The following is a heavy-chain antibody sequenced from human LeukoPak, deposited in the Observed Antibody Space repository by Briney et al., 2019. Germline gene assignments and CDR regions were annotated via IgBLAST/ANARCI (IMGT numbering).Heavy chain of an antibody. Sequence: SETLSLTCTVSGGSISSYYWSWIRQPPGKGLEWIGYIYYSGSTNYTPSLKGRVTLSVDTSKNQFSLRLSSVTAADTAVYYCASHRSYSSGYFEASDMWGQGIMVTVSS. J-gene: IGHJ3*02. CDR3: ASHRSYSSGYFEASDM. D-gene: IGHD3-22*01. V-gene: IGHV4-59*08. CDR1: GGSISSYY. CDR2: IYYSGST.